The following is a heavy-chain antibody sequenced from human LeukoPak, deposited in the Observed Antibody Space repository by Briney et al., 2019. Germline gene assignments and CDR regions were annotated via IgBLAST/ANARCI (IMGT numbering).Heavy chain of an antibody. CDR3: ARLVSYYDRTGFVFDY. Sequence: SETLSLTCTVSGGSISRSYNYWGWIRQPPGKGLEWIGSIYYSGSAYYNPSLKSRVTISVDTSKNRFSLKLSSVTAADTAVYYCARLVSYYDRTGFVFDYWGQGTLVTVSS. CDR2: IYYSGSA. J-gene: IGHJ4*02. V-gene: IGHV4-39*02. CDR1: GGSISRSYNY. D-gene: IGHD3-22*01.